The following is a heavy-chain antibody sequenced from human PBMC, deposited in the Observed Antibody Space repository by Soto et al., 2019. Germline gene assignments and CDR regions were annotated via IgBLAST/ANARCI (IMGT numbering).Heavy chain of an antibody. CDR1: GGSISSGGYY. CDR2: IYYSGST. V-gene: IGHV4-31*03. D-gene: IGHD3-10*01. CDR3: ARGLGLGDPYYFDY. Sequence: SETLSLTCTVSGGSISSGGYYWSWIRQHPGKGLEWIGYIYYSGSTYYNPSLKSRVTISVDTSKNQVSLKLSSVTAADTAVYYCARGLGLGDPYYFDYWGQGTLVTVSS. J-gene: IGHJ4*02.